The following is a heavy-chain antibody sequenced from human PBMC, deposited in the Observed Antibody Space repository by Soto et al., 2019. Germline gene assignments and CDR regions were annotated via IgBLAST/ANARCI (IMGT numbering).Heavy chain of an antibody. V-gene: IGHV3-74*01. CDR3: ARGPSGWFGYDY. D-gene: IGHD6-19*01. J-gene: IGHJ4*02. CDR2: INSGASTT. CDR1: GFTFSSSL. Sequence: GGSLRLSCAAYGFTFSSSLMHWVRQAPGKGLVWVSRINSGASTTNYADSVKGRFTISRDNAKNTLYLQMDSLTAEDTAVYYCARGPSGWFGYDYWGQGTLVTVSS.